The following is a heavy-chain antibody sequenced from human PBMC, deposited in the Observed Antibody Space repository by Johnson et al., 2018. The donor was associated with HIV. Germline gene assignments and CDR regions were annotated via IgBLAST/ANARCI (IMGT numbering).Heavy chain of an antibody. Sequence: QVQLVESGGGVVQPGGSLRLSCAASRFTFSTYAMHWVRQAPGKGLEWVAFIRYDGSNTYYADSVKGRFTISRDNSKNTRYLQMNKLSAEDTAVYYFARDEGLGYGASLGAFDIWGQGTMVTVSS. D-gene: IGHD4-17*01. V-gene: IGHV3-30*02. CDR2: IRYDGSNT. J-gene: IGHJ3*02. CDR1: RFTFSTYA. CDR3: ARDEGLGYGASLGAFDI.